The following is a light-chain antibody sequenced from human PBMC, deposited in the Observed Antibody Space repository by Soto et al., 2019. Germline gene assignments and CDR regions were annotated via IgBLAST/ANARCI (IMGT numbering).Light chain of an antibody. CDR3: QQRKSYPIT. CDR2: AAS. J-gene: IGKJ5*01. CDR1: QDINTY. V-gene: IGKV1-9*01. Sequence: DIQLTQSPSFLSASVGDRDTITCRASQDINTYLAWYQQTPGKAPKLLIFAASTLQNGVPSRFSGSGSGTELTVTITSPQSEDFATYYCQQRKSYPITFGQGTRLEIK.